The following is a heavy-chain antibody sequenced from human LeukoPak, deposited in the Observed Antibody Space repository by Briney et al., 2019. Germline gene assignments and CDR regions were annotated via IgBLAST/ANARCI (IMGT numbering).Heavy chain of an antibody. CDR2: IKQDGSQK. V-gene: IGHV3-7*01. D-gene: IGHD3-22*01. J-gene: IGHJ4*02. CDR3: AKGRDFYYDSSCSSDY. CDR1: AFTFSDYW. Sequence: PGGSLRLSCAASAFTFSDYWMDWVRQAPGRGLEWVANIKQDGSQKNYLDSVKGRFTISRDNAKSSLYLQMNNLRAEGTAVYYCAKGRDFYYDSSCSSDYWGQGTLVTVSS.